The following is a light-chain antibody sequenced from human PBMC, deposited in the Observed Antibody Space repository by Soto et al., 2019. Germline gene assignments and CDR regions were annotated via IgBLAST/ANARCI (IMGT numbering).Light chain of an antibody. CDR3: QQYNNWPRGT. CDR1: QSVSSN. J-gene: IGKJ1*01. CDR2: GAS. V-gene: IGKV3-15*01. Sequence: EIVMTQSPATLSVSPGERATLSCRASQSVSSNLAWYQQKPGQAPRLLIYGASTRATGIPARFSGGGSGTEFTLTISSLQPEDFALYYCQQYNNWPRGTFGQGTKVEIK.